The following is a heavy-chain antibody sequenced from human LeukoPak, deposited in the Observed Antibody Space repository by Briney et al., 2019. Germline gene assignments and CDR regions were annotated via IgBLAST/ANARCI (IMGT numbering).Heavy chain of an antibody. CDR3: ARGSIFGVSISWFDP. CDR1: GGSMSSYY. CDR2: IYYSGTT. Sequence: PSETLSLTCTVSGGSMSSYYWSWIRQPPGKGLEWIGYIYYSGTTKYNPSLKSRLTMSVDTSENQFSLRLSSVTAADTAVYYCARGSIFGVSISWFDPWGQGTLVTVSS. J-gene: IGHJ5*02. V-gene: IGHV4-59*01. D-gene: IGHD3-3*01.